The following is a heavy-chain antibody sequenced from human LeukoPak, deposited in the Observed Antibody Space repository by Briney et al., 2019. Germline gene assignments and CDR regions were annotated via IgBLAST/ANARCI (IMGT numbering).Heavy chain of an antibody. J-gene: IGHJ4*02. D-gene: IGHD1-1*01. CDR2: ISSDGSST. V-gene: IGHV3-74*01. Sequence: GGSLRLSCAASGFTFSNYWMHWVRQAPGKGLVWVSRISSDGSSTTYADSVKGRFTVSKDNSKNTLYLQMNSLRVEDTAVYYCTRIYGTTPDYWGQGTLVTVSS. CDR1: GFTFSNYW. CDR3: TRIYGTTPDY.